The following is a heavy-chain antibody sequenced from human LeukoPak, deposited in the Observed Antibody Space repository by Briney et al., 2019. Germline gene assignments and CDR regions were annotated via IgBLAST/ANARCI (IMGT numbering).Heavy chain of an antibody. J-gene: IGHJ2*01. D-gene: IGHD3-10*01. CDR2: INHSGST. V-gene: IGHV4-34*01. CDR3: ARELWFGRDDNWYFDL. Sequence: PSETLSLTRAVYGGSFSGYYWSWIRQPPGKGLEWIGEINHSGSTNYNPSLKSRVTISVDTSKNQFSLKLSSVTAADTAVYYCARELWFGRDDNWYFDLWGRGTLVTVSS. CDR1: GGSFSGYY.